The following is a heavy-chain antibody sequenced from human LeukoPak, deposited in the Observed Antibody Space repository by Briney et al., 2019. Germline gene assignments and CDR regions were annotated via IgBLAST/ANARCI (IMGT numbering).Heavy chain of an antibody. Sequence: SSETLSLTCIVSGYSIGSDFYWGWIRQPPGKGLEWIASIYRSGNTYSNSSLKSRVRMSIDTSKNHFSLRLTSVTAADTAVYYCARHSVASPSDAWGPGTLVTVSS. V-gene: IGHV4-38-2*02. CDR3: ARHSVASPSDA. D-gene: IGHD2-21*01. CDR1: GYSIGSDFY. J-gene: IGHJ5*02. CDR2: IYRSGNT.